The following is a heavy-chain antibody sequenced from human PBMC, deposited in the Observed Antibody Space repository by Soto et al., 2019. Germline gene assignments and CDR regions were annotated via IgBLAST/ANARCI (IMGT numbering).Heavy chain of an antibody. V-gene: IGHV3-30*18. CDR2: ISYDGSFQ. D-gene: IGHD1-26*01. J-gene: IGHJ4*02. CDR1: GFTFKSYG. Sequence: QAQLVESGGGEVQPGRSLRLSCAASGFTFKSYGMHWVRQAPGKGLEWVAVISYDGSFQYYSGSVKGRFTISRDNSKNTLNLQMNSLRVEDSAMYYCAQDGRSGSVTRPDHWGQGTLVTVSS. CDR3: AQDGRSGSVTRPDH.